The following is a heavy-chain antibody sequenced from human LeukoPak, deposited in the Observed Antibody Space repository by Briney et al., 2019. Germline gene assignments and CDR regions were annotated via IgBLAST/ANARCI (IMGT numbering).Heavy chain of an antibody. CDR2: IYYSGST. CDR1: GGSISSGDYY. CDR3: ARGAVVVPAAIRYYYYYYYMDV. V-gene: IGHV4-30-4*08. Sequence: PSQTPSLTCTVSGGSISSGDYYWSWIRQPPGKGLEWIGYIYYSGSTYYNPSLKSRVTISVDTSKNQFSLKLSSVTAADTAVYYCARGAVVVPAAIRYYYYYYYMDVWGKGTTVTVSS. D-gene: IGHD2-2*02. J-gene: IGHJ6*03.